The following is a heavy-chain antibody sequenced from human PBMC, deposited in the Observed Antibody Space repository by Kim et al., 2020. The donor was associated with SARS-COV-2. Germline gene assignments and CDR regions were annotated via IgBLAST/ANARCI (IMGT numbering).Heavy chain of an antibody. Sequence: SVKVSCKASGGTFSSYSINWVRQAPGQGLEWMGGFIPVFGTSNYAQKFQGRVTIIADESTNTAYMELTSLRSEDTAVYYCARGGFGFSSRDSGMGLIDYWGQGTLVTVSS. V-gene: IGHV1-69*13. CDR3: ARGGFGFSSRDSGMGLIDY. D-gene: IGHD4-17*01. CDR2: FIPVFGTS. CDR1: GGTFSSYS. J-gene: IGHJ4*02.